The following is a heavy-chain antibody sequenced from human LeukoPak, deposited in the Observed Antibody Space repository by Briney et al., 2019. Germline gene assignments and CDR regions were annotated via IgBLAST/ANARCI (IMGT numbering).Heavy chain of an antibody. CDR1: GFTFDDYA. CDR2: ISWNSGSI. CDR3: AKALVPAAFTSGAFDI. J-gene: IGHJ3*02. D-gene: IGHD2-2*01. Sequence: GGSLRLSCAASGFTFDDYAMHWVRQAPGKGLEWVSGISWNSGSIGYADSVKGRFTISRDNAKNSLYLQMNSLRAEDMALYYCAKALVPAAFTSGAFDIWGQGTMVTVSS. V-gene: IGHV3-9*03.